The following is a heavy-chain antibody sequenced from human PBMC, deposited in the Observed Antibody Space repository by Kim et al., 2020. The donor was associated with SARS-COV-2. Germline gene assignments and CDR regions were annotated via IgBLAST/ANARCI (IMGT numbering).Heavy chain of an antibody. Sequence: GGSLRLSCVASGFTFSSYAMSWVRQAPGKGLEWVSVIYSGGSSTYYADSVKGRFTISRDNSKNTLYLQMNSLRAEDTAVYYCATARHCSSTSCPSGAFDIWGQGTMVTVSS. D-gene: IGHD2-2*01. V-gene: IGHV3-23*03. J-gene: IGHJ3*02. CDR1: GFTFSSYA. CDR3: ATARHCSSTSCPSGAFDI. CDR2: IYSGGSST.